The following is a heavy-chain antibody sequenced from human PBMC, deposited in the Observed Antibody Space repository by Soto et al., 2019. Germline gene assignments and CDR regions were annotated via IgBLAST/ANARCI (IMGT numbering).Heavy chain of an antibody. CDR3: ARDGVDGDHDAFDI. J-gene: IGHJ3*02. Sequence: QVQLVESGGGVVQPGRSLRLSCAASGFTFRSHGMHWVRQAPGKGLEWVGVIWYDASNEYYTDSVKGRFTISRDNFKNMLYLQMNSLGVEDTAVYYCARDGVDGDHDAFDIWGQGTMVTVSS. CDR1: GFTFRSHG. D-gene: IGHD4-17*01. V-gene: IGHV3-33*01. CDR2: IWYDASNE.